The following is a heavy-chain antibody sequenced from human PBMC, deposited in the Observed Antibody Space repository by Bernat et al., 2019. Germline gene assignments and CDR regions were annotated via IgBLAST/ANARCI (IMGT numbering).Heavy chain of an antibody. V-gene: IGHV3-23*01. Sequence: EVQLLESGGGLVQPGGSLRLSCAASGFTFSSYAMSWVRQAPGKGLEWVSAISGSGGSTYYADSVKGRFTISRDNSKNTLYLQMNSLRAEDTAVYYCAKEYRFSMTATGDAFDIWGQGTMVTVSS. CDR1: GFTFSSYA. CDR3: AKEYRFSMTATGDAFDI. D-gene: IGHD2-21*02. CDR2: ISGSGGST. J-gene: IGHJ3*02.